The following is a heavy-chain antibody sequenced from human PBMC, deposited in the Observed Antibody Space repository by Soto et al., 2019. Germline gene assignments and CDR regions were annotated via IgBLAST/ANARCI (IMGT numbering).Heavy chain of an antibody. D-gene: IGHD3-16*01. V-gene: IGHV3-53*01. J-gene: IGHJ4*01. CDR3: VSRIPSWVFDY. CDR2: MYSGGDI. CDR1: GFTVNTNY. Sequence: XGSLIVSCLVSGFTVNTNYMYWVRQAPGRGLEWVSAMYSGGDIHYADSVKGRFTISRDTSENTLYLRMDKLRVEDTAVYFCVSRIPSWVFDYWGQGTLVTVSS.